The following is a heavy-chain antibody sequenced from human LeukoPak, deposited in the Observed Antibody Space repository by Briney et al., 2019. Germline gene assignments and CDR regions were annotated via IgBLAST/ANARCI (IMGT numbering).Heavy chain of an antibody. CDR3: AKGVPLNWFDP. CDR1: GFSFSSYW. D-gene: IGHD1-1*01. J-gene: IGHJ5*02. Sequence: GGSLRLSCEGSGFSFSSYWMTWVRQSPGKGPEWVANIKQDESERYTVDSVKGRFTISRDNAKNTLYLQMNSLRAEDTAVYYCAKGVPLNWFDPWGQGTLVTVSS. V-gene: IGHV3-7*03. CDR2: IKQDESER.